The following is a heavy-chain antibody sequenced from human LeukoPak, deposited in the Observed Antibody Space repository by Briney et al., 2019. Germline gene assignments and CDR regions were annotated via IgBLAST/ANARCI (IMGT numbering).Heavy chain of an antibody. CDR1: GFTFSSYS. CDR3: ARDGSLAVAGIDY. J-gene: IGHJ4*02. D-gene: IGHD6-19*01. Sequence: GGSLRLSCAASGFTFSSYSMTWVRQAPGKGLEWVSYISSSSSTIYYADSVKGRFTISRDNAKNSLYLQMNSLRAEDTAVYYCARDGSLAVAGIDYWGQGTLVTVSS. V-gene: IGHV3-48*04. CDR2: ISSSSSTI.